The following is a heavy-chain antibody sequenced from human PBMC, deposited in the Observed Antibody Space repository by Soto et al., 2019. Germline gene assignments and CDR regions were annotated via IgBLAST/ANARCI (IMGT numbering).Heavy chain of an antibody. J-gene: IGHJ4*02. V-gene: IGHV3-33*01. CDR1: GLTFSDYV. Sequence: PGGSLRLSCVASGLTFSDYVMHWVRQAPGKGLEWVALIWNDGTKTYYADFVKGRFTISRDNSKNTLYLQMNSLRAEDTAVYYCAREGSSPVAGTQYFDYWGQGTLVTVSS. CDR3: AREGSSPVAGTQYFDY. CDR2: IWNDGTKT. D-gene: IGHD6-19*01.